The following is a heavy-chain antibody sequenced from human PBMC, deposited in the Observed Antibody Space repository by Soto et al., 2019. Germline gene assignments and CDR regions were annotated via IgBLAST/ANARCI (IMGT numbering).Heavy chain of an antibody. J-gene: IGHJ4*02. CDR1: GGSVSSDNYY. D-gene: IGHD3-22*01. CDR2: IYDSGRT. Sequence: QVQLQESGPGLVKPSETLSLTCTVSGGSVSSDNYYWSWIRQPPGKGLEWIAYIYDSGRTNYNPSLKSRVSISVDTSKNHFSLRLSSVTAADTALYYCARARPYDRSDFDYWGQGTLVTVSS. V-gene: IGHV4-61*03. CDR3: ARARPYDRSDFDY.